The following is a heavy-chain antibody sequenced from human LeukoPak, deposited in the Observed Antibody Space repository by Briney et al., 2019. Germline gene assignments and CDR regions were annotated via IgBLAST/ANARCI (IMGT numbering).Heavy chain of an antibody. Sequence: PGESLKISCQGSGYIFASYWIGWVRQIPGKGLEWMGIINPADSDTRSSPSFQGQVTISADKSISTAYLQWTSLKASDTAMYYCARVEHSSSSAYNWFDPWGQGTLVTVSS. CDR2: INPADSDT. CDR1: GYIFASYW. J-gene: IGHJ5*02. CDR3: ARVEHSSSSAYNWFDP. V-gene: IGHV5-51*01. D-gene: IGHD6-6*01.